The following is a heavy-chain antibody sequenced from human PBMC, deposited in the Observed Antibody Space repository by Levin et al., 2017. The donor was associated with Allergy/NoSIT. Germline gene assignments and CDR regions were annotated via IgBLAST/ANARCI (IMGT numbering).Heavy chain of an antibody. V-gene: IGHV3-33*01. Sequence: SCAASGFTFSSYGMHWVRQAPGKGLEWVAVIWYDGSNKYYADSVKGRFTISRDNSKNTLYLQMNSLRAEDTAVYYCARAGEQWLFKPYDPFDYWGQGTLVTVSS. D-gene: IGHD6-19*01. CDR3: ARAGEQWLFKPYDPFDY. CDR2: IWYDGSNK. J-gene: IGHJ4*02. CDR1: GFTFSSYG.